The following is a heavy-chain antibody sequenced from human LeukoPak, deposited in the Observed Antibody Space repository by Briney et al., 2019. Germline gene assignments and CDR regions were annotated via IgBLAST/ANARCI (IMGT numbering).Heavy chain of an antibody. CDR1: GVTFSNYA. V-gene: IGHV3-23*01. D-gene: IGHD3-9*01. J-gene: IGHJ4*02. CDR2: ITGSGGNT. Sequence: QTGGSLRLSCAASGVTFSNYAMSWGRQAPGKGLEWVSAITGSGGNTYYADSVKGRFTISRDNSKNTLNLKMNSLRDEDTAVYYCAKWGDFDVLTGYYVPDFWGQGTLVTVSS. CDR3: AKWGDFDVLTGYYVPDF.